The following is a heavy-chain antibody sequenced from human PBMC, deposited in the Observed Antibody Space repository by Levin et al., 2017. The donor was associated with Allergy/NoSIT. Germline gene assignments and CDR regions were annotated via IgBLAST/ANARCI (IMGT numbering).Heavy chain of an antibody. J-gene: IGHJ4*02. Sequence: GESLKISCAASGFTFSSYGMHWVRQAPGKGLEWVAVISYDGSNKYYADSVKGRFTISRDNSKNTLYLQMNSLRAEDTAVYYCAKVGTRYSSSWYGRIDYWGQGTLVTVSS. CDR2: ISYDGSNK. CDR1: GFTFSSYG. CDR3: AKVGTRYSSSWYGRIDY. V-gene: IGHV3-30*18. D-gene: IGHD6-13*01.